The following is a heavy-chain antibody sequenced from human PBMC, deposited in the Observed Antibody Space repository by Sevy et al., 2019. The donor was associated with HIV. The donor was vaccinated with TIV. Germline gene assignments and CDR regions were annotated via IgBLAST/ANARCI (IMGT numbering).Heavy chain of an antibody. CDR2: ISGDGENT. CDR1: EFIFSSHA. Sequence: GGSLSLSCVASEFIFSSHAVSWVRQAPGKGLEWVSAISGDGENTHYADSVRGRFTISRDNFKNTLYLQMNSLRAEDTALYHCARDGRGISAFDIWGPGTMVTVSS. J-gene: IGHJ3*02. D-gene: IGHD3-3*02. V-gene: IGHV3-23*01. CDR3: ARDGRGISAFDI.